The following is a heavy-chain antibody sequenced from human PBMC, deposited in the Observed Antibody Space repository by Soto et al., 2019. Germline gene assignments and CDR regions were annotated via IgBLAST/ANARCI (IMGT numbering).Heavy chain of an antibody. CDR2: IYYSGST. V-gene: IGHV4-59*01. J-gene: IGHJ4*02. CDR3: ARGTYGSGSLYDY. CDR1: GGSISSYY. Sequence: QVQLQESGPGLVKPSETLSLTCTVSGGSISSYYWSWIRQPPGKGLEWIGYIYYSGSTNYNPSLKSRVTISVDTSKNQFSLKLSSVTAADTAVYYCARGTYGSGSLYDYWGQGTLVTVSS. D-gene: IGHD3-10*01.